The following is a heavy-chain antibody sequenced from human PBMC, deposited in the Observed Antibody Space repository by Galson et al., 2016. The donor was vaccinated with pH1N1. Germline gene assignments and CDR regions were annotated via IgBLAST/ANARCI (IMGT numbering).Heavy chain of an antibody. Sequence: SVKVSCKASGYTFSDYYIHWVRRAPGQGFEWMGWINPESGGTKYAQHLQGRVTMTKDTSINTVYMEVSRLRSDDTAVYFCARDLRDSSTGYSFCGFDYWGQGSLVAVSS. CDR2: INPESGGT. CDR1: GYTFSDYY. V-gene: IGHV1-2*02. J-gene: IGHJ4*02. D-gene: IGHD3-9*01. CDR3: ARDLRDSSTGYSFCGFDY.